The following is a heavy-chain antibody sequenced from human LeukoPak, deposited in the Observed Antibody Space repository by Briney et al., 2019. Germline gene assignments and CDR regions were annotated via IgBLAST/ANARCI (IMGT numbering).Heavy chain of an antibody. CDR1: GGSISSYY. J-gene: IGHJ5*02. V-gene: IGHV4-59*08. CDR3: ARHGIAAVGPEPDWFDP. Sequence: PSETLSLTCTVSGGSISSYYWSWIRRPPGKGLEWIGYIYYSGSTNYNPSLKSRVTISVDTSKNQFSLKLSSVTAADTAVYYCARHGIAAVGPEPDWFDPWGQGTLVTVSS. D-gene: IGHD6-13*01. CDR2: IYYSGST.